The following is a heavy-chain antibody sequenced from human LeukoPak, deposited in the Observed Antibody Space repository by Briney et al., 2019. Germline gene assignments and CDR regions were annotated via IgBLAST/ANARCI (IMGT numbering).Heavy chain of an antibody. V-gene: IGHV1-24*01. Sequence: EASVKVSCMVSGNTLSELSVHWVRQAPGKGLEWMGGIDVDGETSYAQQFQDRFTVTEYTSTDTAYMELGSLRFEDTAVYYCVNGGYYHTIDVWGQGTTVTVSS. J-gene: IGHJ6*02. CDR1: GNTLSELS. D-gene: IGHD2-15*01. CDR3: VNGGYYHTIDV. CDR2: IDVDGET.